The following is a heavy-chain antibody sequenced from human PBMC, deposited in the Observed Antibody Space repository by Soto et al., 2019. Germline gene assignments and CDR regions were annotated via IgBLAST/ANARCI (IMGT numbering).Heavy chain of an antibody. V-gene: IGHV3-30-3*01. CDR2: ISPDGSTE. Sequence: QVQMVESGGGVVRPGRPLTLSCAASGFTFSDYAMHWVRQAPGKGMGWVAVISPDGSTEGYADSVKGRFTISRDNSKNTLFLQMNSLRVEDTAEYFCARRFLEWCKNGLDVWGQGTTVTVSS. CDR1: GFTFSDYA. J-gene: IGHJ6*02. D-gene: IGHD3-3*01. CDR3: ARRFLEWCKNGLDV.